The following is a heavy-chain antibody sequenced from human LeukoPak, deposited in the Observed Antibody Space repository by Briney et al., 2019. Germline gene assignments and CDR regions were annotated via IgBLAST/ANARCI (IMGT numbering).Heavy chain of an antibody. CDR1: GFASSSYE. V-gene: IGHV3-48*03. Sequence: SLLLSSAASGFASSSYEMNCVRQAPRKGLEWVSYITSSGSTIYSTDSAKGRFTISRDNAKNTHYLHMNLMRAADTAVYYWARGDYWGQGTLVTVSS. CDR2: ITSSGSTI. CDR3: ARGDY. J-gene: IGHJ4*02.